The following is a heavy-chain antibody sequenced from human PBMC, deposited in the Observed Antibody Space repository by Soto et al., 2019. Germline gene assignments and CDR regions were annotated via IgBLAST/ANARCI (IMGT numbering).Heavy chain of an antibody. V-gene: IGHV4-61*01. CDR2: IYYSGST. CDR3: ARVLRFSYFDY. CDR1: GGSFSSGSYY. Sequence: SETLSLTCTVSGGSFSSGSYYWSWIRQPPGKGLEWIGYIYYSGSTNYNPSLKSRVTISVDTSKNQFSLKLSSVTAADTAVYYCARVLRFSYFDYWGQGTLVTVSS. D-gene: IGHD4-17*01. J-gene: IGHJ4*02.